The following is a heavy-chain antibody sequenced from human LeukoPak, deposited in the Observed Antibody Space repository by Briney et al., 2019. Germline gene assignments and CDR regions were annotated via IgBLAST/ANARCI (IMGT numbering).Heavy chain of an antibody. D-gene: IGHD3-3*01. V-gene: IGHV3-23*01. J-gene: IGHJ4*02. CDR3: ARNVIGVVIFDY. CDR2: ISGSGGST. CDR1: GFTFSSYA. Sequence: GGSLRLSCAASGFTFSSYAMSWVRQAPGKGLEWVSAISGSGGSTYYADSVKGRFTISRDNSKNTLYLQMNSLRDEDTAVYYCARNVIGVVIFDYWGQGTLVTASS.